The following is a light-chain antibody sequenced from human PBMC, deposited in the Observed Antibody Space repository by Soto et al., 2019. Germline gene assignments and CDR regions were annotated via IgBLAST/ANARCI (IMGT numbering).Light chain of an antibody. CDR3: QTWGTAIHDVV. CDR1: SGLNSYA. V-gene: IGLV4-69*01. CDR2: LNSDGSH. Sequence: QSVLTQSPSASASLGASVKLTCTLSSGLNSYAIAWHQQQPEKGPRYLMKLNSDGSHSKGDGIPDRFSGSSSGTERHLTISSLQSEDEADYYCQTWGTAIHDVVFGGGTKLTVL. J-gene: IGLJ2*01.